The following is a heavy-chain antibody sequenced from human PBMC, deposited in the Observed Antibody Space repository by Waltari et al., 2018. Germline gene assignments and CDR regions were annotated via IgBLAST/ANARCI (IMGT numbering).Heavy chain of an antibody. J-gene: IGHJ2*01. CDR3: ARHPAMTIMLWYFDL. Sequence: QLQLQESGPGLVKPSETLSLTCTVSGGSIRSSSYYWGWIRQPPGKGLEWIGSIYYSGSTYYNPSLESRVTISVDTSKNQFSLKLSSVTAADTAVYYCARHPAMTIMLWYFDLWGRGTLVTVSS. CDR1: GGSIRSSSYY. D-gene: IGHD2-8*01. V-gene: IGHV4-39*01. CDR2: IYYSGST.